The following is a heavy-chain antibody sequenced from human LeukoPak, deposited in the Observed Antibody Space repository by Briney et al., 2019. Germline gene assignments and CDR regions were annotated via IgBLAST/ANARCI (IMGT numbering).Heavy chain of an antibody. J-gene: IGHJ6*02. CDR2: IYYSGST. Sequence: SETLSLTCTVSGGSISSYYWSCIRQPPGKGLEWVGYIYYSGSTNYNPSLKSRVTISVDTSKSQFSLKLSSVTAADTAVYYCARQGIPYYYYGMDVWGQGTTVTVSS. CDR3: ARQGIPYYYYGMDV. CDR1: GGSISSYY. V-gene: IGHV4-59*08. D-gene: IGHD6-13*01.